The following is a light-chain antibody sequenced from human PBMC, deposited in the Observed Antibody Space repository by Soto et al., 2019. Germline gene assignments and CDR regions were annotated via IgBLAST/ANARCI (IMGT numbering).Light chain of an antibody. V-gene: IGLV2-14*01. CDR1: SSDICAYNY. CDR3: ASFTTSSLWV. J-gene: IGLJ3*02. Sequence: QSALTQPASVSGSPGQSITISCTGTSSDICAYNYVSWFQQYPGKAPNLMIYEVSKRPSGLSSRFSGFRSGNTASLTISGLQAEDEADYYCASFTTSSLWVFGGGTKLTVL. CDR2: EVS.